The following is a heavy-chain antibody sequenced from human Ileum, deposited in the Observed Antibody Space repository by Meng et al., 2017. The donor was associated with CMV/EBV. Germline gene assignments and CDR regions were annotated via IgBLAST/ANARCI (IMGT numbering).Heavy chain of an antibody. CDR1: GFPFSSYW. J-gene: IGHJ4*02. CDR2: VTPAGTTA. D-gene: IGHD2-8*02. Sequence: LSCAASGFPFSSYWMHWVRQVPGRGLVWVAHVTPAGTTATYAESVKGRFTISRDNAKNTLYLQMNSLRAEDTAVYYCVRSGGTLDYWGQGTLVTVSS. V-gene: IGHV3-74*03. CDR3: VRSGGTLDY.